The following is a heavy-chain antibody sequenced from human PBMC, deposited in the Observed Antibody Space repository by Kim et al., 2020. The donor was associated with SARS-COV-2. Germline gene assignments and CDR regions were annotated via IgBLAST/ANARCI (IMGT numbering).Heavy chain of an antibody. Sequence: GGSLRLSCAASGFTFSTYAMNWVRQAPGKGLEWVSTISGDTTVIYYADSVKGRFTISRDNSKSTLYLQMNSLRVEDTAVYYCAKKPAPGSVAGNWFDPWGQGTLVTVSS. V-gene: IGHV3-23*01. J-gene: IGHJ5*02. CDR2: ISGDTTVI. D-gene: IGHD6-19*01. CDR1: GFTFSTYA. CDR3: AKKPAPGSVAGNWFDP.